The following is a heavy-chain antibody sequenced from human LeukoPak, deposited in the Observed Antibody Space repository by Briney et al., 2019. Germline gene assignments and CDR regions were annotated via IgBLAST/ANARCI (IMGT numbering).Heavy chain of an antibody. V-gene: IGHV1-58*01. J-gene: IGHJ4*02. CDR1: GFTFTSSA. CDR2: IVVGSGNT. Sequence: SVKVSCTASGFTFTSSAVQWVRQARGQRLEWIGWIVVGSGNTNYAQKFQERVTITRDMSTSTAYMELSSLRSEDTAVYYCAAGGPRGWELPDYWGQGTLVTVSS. CDR3: AAGGPRGWELPDY. D-gene: IGHD1-26*01.